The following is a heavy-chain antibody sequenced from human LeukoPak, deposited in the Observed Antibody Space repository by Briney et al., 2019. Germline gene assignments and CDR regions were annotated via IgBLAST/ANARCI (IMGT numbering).Heavy chain of an antibody. CDR1: LFPFSNHW. D-gene: IGHD1-26*01. CDR2: IKEEEREK. V-gene: IGHV3-7*01. CDR3: ARQQHSGSYGYFDY. J-gene: IGHJ4*02. Sequence: GGSLRLSCAASLFPFSNHWMSWVRQAPGKGREWVAHIKEEEREKYYVASVKGRFTISRDNAKNSLYLQMSSLRVEDTAEYYCARQQHSGSYGYFDYWGQGTLVTVSS.